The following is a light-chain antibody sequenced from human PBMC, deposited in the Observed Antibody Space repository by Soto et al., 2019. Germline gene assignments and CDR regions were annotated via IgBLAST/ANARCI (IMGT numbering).Light chain of an antibody. Sequence: QSALTQPASMSGSPGQSITISCTGTSSDVGNYKYVSWYQQHPGKAPKLMIYEVSNRPSGVSNRFSGSKSGNTASLTISGLQAEEETDYYCFSYTSSGTYVFGTGTKVTVL. CDR2: EVS. CDR1: SSDVGNYKY. J-gene: IGLJ1*01. CDR3: FSYTSSGTYV. V-gene: IGLV2-14*01.